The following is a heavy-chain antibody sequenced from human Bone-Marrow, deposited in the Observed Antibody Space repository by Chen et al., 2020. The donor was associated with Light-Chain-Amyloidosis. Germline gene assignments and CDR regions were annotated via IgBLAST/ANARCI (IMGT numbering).Heavy chain of an antibody. Sequence: EVQLVEPGGGLVKPGGSLRLSCAASGFSFIDVYMHWVRKAPGKGLEWVGRIKRMIGGGTTDYAAPVKGRFTISRDDSKKTLYLQMSSLKSEDTAVYYCTTGDCSGGSCHTFDLWGQGTMVAVSS. V-gene: IGHV3-15*01. CDR2: IKRMIGGGTT. CDR1: GFSFIDVY. D-gene: IGHD2-15*01. J-gene: IGHJ3*01. CDR3: TTGDCSGGSCHTFDL.